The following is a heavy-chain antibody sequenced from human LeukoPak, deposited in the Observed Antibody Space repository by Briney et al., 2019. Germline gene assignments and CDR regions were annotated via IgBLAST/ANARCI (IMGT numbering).Heavy chain of an antibody. CDR1: GFTFSNYG. CDR2: IWYDGSNK. J-gene: IGHJ4*02. CDR3: ARELRWLQFFDY. D-gene: IGHD5-24*01. V-gene: IGHV3-33*01. Sequence: GGSLRLSCAASGFTFSNYGMHWVRQAPGKGLEWVAVIWYDGSNKYYADSVKGRFTISRDNSKNTLYLQMNSLRAEDTAVYYCARELRWLQFFDYWGQGTLVTVSP.